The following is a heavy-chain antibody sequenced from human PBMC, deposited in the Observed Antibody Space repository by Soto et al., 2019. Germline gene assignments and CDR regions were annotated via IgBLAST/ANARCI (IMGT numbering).Heavy chain of an antibody. J-gene: IGHJ4*02. Sequence: GESLNLSCQASGYIFIDYWIVWVRQMPGKGLEWMGSVYPRDSDTRYSPSFQGQVTLSADRSTGTAFLQWRSLKASDTALYYCARPPLPGYSIHFNSWGQGTLVTRLL. CDR1: GYIFIDYW. CDR2: VYPRDSDT. D-gene: IGHD2-15*01. CDR3: ARPPLPGYSIHFNS. V-gene: IGHV5-51*01.